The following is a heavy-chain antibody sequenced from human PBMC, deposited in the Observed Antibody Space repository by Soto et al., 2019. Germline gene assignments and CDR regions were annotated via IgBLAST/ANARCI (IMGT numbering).Heavy chain of an antibody. V-gene: IGHV3-66*01. CDR2: IYSGGST. CDR1: GFTVSSNY. J-gene: IGHJ4*02. Sequence: HPGGSLRLSCGASGFTVSSNYMSWVRQAPGKGLEWVSVIYSGGSTYYADFVKGRFTISRDNSKNTLYLQMNSLRGEDTAVYYCARAPNTYYDFWSGFLVWGQGTLVTVSS. D-gene: IGHD3-3*01. CDR3: ARAPNTYYDFWSGFLV.